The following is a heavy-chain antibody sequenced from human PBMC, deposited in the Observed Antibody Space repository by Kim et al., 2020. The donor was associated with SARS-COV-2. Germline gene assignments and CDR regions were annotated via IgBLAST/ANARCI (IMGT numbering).Heavy chain of an antibody. J-gene: IGHJ6*02. D-gene: IGHD3-9*01. V-gene: IGHV4-59*12. Sequence: SETLSLTCTVSGGSISSYYWSWIRQPPGKGLEWIGYIYYSGSTNYNPSLKSRVTISVDTSKNQFSLKLSSVTAADTAVYYCARSEYFDWLSYYYYGMDVWGQGTTVTVSS. CDR3: ARSEYFDWLSYYYYGMDV. CDR2: IYYSGST. CDR1: GGSISSYY.